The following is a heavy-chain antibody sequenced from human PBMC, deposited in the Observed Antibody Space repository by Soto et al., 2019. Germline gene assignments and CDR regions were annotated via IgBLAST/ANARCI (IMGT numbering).Heavy chain of an antibody. J-gene: IGHJ6*02. D-gene: IGHD3-22*01. Sequence: SATLSLTCSFSSGSISSNSYLWVWIRQPPGKGLEWIGAILYSGDTYYSESLKSRVTMSVDTAKNQFSLKLNSVTAADTAVYYCARQGRKTKIVILRNYAPDGWGQGTEV. CDR3: ARQGRKTKIVILRNYAPDG. V-gene: IGHV4-39*01. CDR2: ILYSGDT. CDR1: SGSISSNSYL.